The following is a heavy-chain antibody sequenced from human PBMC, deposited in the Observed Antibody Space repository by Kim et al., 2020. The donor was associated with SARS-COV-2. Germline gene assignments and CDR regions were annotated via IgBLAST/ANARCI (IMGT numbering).Heavy chain of an antibody. CDR1: GDTVSSNIAT. CDR2: TYYMSKWYT. Sequence: SQTLSLTCAISGDTVSSNIATWNWIRQSPSRGLEWLGRTYYMSKWYTDYAESVKGRITINPDTSRNHFSLQVNSVTPEDTAVYYCARMVRGLVDYWGQGTLVSVSS. CDR3: ARMVRGLVDY. V-gene: IGHV6-1*01. D-gene: IGHD3-10*01. J-gene: IGHJ4*02.